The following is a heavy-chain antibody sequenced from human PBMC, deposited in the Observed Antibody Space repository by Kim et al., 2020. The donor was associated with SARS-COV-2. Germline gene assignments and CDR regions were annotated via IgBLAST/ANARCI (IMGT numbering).Heavy chain of an antibody. D-gene: IGHD2-15*01. V-gene: IGHV6-1*01. CDR3: ARQNRYSDNYAGMDV. J-gene: IGHJ6*02. CDR1: GDSVSSNSGA. Sequence: SQTLSLTCAISGDSVSSNSGAWNWIRQSPLRGLEWLGRTKYRSKWYNDYAVAVKSRISINPDTSKNQFSLQLNSVTPEDTAVYYCARQNRYSDNYAGMDVWGQGTTVTV. CDR2: TKYRSKWYN.